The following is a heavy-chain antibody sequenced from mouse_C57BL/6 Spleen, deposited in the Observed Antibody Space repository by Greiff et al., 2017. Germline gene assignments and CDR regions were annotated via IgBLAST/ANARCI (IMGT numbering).Heavy chain of an antibody. CDR1: GYTFTSYW. D-gene: IGHD1-1*01. CDR3: AIITTYYYAMDY. V-gene: IGHV1-50*01. Sequence: VQLQQPGAELVKPGASVKLSCKASGYTFTSYWMQWVKQRPGQGLEWIGEIDPSDSYTNYNQKFKGKATLTVDTSSSTAYMQLSSLTSEDSAVYYCAIITTYYYAMDYWGQGTSVTVSS. CDR2: IDPSDSYT. J-gene: IGHJ4*01.